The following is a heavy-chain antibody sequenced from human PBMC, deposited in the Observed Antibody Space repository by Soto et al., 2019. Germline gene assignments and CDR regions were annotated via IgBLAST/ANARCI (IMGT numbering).Heavy chain of an antibody. CDR2: IYSGGST. CDR3: ARAESIAARLDY. V-gene: IGHV3-66*01. D-gene: IGHD6-6*01. CDR1: GFTVSSNY. Sequence: EVQLVESGGGLVQPGGSLRLSCAASGFTVSSNYMSWVRQAPGKGLERVSVIYSGGSTYYADSVKGRFTISRDNSKNTLYLQMNSLRAEDTAVYYCARAESIAARLDYWGQGTLVTVSS. J-gene: IGHJ4*02.